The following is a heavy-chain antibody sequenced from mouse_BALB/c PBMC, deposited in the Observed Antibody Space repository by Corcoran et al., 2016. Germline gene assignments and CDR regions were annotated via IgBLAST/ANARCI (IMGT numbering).Heavy chain of an antibody. Sequence: QNQLVQYGPELKKPGETVKISCKASGYTFTNYGMNWVKQAPGKGLKWMGWINTYTGEPTYADDFKERFAFSLETSASTAYLQINNLKNEDTATYFCAREPYAMDYWGQGTSVTVSS. CDR1: GYTFTNYG. J-gene: IGHJ4*01. CDR2: INTYTGEP. CDR3: AREPYAMDY. V-gene: IGHV9-3-1*01.